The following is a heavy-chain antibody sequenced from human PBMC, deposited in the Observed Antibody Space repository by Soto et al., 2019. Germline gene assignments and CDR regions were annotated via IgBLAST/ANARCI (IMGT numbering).Heavy chain of an antibody. Sequence: EMQLLESGGGLVQAGGSLRLSCAASGFTVSSYALNWVRQAPGKGLEWVSGISASTYYADSVKGRFTISRDTSKNTLYLQMNSLRAEDTAIYFCAIRMYSTRWYYLDYWCHGTLVNVSS. CDR1: GFTVSSYA. V-gene: IGHV3-23*01. CDR3: AIRMYSTRWYYLDY. CDR2: ISAST. J-gene: IGHJ4*01. D-gene: IGHD6-13*01.